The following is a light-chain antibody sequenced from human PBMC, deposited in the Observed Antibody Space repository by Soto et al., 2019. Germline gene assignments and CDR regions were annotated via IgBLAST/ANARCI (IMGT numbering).Light chain of an antibody. CDR1: QSGSSNY. CDR3: QQYGSSSYT. J-gene: IGKJ2*01. Sequence: DIVLTQSPDTLSLSPGERATLSCRASQSGSSNYLAWYQQKPGQAPRLLIYGASTRATGIPDRFSGSGSGTDFTLTISRMEPEDLAVYYCQQYGSSSYTFGQGTRLEIK. CDR2: GAS. V-gene: IGKV3-20*01.